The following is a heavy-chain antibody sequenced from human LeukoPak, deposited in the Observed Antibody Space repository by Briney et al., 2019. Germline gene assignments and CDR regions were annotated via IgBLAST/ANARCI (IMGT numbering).Heavy chain of an antibody. CDR1: GGSISSYY. Sequence: SETLSLTCTVSGGSISSYYWSWIRQPPGKGLEWIGYIYTSGSTNYNPSLKSRVTISVDTSKNQFSLKLSSVTAADTAVYYCARHRGYCSSTSCYPAARNYYYMDVWGKGTTVTVSS. D-gene: IGHD2-2*01. CDR2: IYTSGST. CDR3: ARHRGYCSSTSCYPAARNYYYMDV. J-gene: IGHJ6*03. V-gene: IGHV4-4*09.